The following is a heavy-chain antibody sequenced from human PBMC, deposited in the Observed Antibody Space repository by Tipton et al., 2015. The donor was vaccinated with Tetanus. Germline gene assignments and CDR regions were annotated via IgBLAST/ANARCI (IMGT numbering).Heavy chain of an antibody. J-gene: IGHJ4*02. CDR2: ISHSGTT. CDR1: GASMSSSSYY. D-gene: IGHD3-22*01. V-gene: IGHV4-30-4*08. CDR3: ARDRRDFAYDSRGFYSPLYYFDN. Sequence: TLSLTCNVSGASMSSSSYYWDWIRQPPGKGLEWIGYISHSGTTNYNPSLMSRVTLSLDTARGQFSLKLTSVTAADAAVYFCARDRRDFAYDSRGFYSPLYYFDNWGQGVRVTVSS.